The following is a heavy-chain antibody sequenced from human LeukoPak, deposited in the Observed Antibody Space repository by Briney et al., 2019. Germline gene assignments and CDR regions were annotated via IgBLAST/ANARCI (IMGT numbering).Heavy chain of an antibody. CDR3: GREGYTSGYAGALYT. CDR2: LSFIDDST. Sequence: GGSLRLSCIASGSTLRNNIMTWVRQAPGKGLEWVSSLSFIDDSTYYADSVKGRFTISRDTSKNTLFLQMNSLIPEDTGVYYCGREGYTSGYAGALYTGGEGTMVTVSS. J-gene: IGHJ3*02. D-gene: IGHD2-15*01. CDR1: GSTLRNNI. V-gene: IGHV3-23*01.